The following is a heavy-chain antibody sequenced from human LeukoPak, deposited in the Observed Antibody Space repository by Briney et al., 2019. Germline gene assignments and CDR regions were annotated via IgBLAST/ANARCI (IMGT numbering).Heavy chain of an antibody. Sequence: PSETLSLTCTVSGGSISSSSYYWGWIRQPPGKGLEWIGSIYYSGSTYYNPSLKSRVTISVDTSKNQFSLKLSSVTAADTAVYYCARHRYSSSWFLAWGQGTLVTVSS. CDR3: ARHRYSSSWFLA. CDR1: GGSISSSSYY. J-gene: IGHJ5*02. D-gene: IGHD6-13*01. V-gene: IGHV4-39*01. CDR2: IYYSGST.